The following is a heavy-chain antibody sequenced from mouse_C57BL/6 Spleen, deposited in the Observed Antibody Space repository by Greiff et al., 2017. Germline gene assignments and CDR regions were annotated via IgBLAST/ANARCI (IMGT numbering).Heavy chain of an antibody. CDR3: AKVYDGYAMGCAY. J-gene: IGHJ3*01. CDR2: IYPGDGDT. Sequence: QVHVKQSGPELVKPGASVKISCKASGYAFSSSWMNWVKQRPGKGLEWIGRIYPGDGDTNYNGKFKGKATLTADKSSSTAYMQLSSLTSEDSAVYVCAKVYDGYAMGCAYWGQGTLVTVSA. V-gene: IGHV1-82*01. D-gene: IGHD2-3*01. CDR1: GYAFSSSW.